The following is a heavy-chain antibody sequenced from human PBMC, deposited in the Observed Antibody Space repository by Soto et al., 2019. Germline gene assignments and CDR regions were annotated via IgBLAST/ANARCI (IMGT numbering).Heavy chain of an antibody. Sequence: QVQLVQSGAEVKKPGSSVKVSCRAPGGTFNSHTITWVRQAPGQGLEWMGGIMPMFGVTNYARKFQGRLTMTANESTTTAHMEGSGLTSEDTAVYYCAGEGVTSSMSLPWMGYHYYGLDVWGQGTTVIVSS. J-gene: IGHJ6*02. CDR1: GGTFNSHT. CDR2: IMPMFGVT. V-gene: IGHV1-69*12. D-gene: IGHD2-2*01. CDR3: AGEGVTSSMSLPWMGYHYYGLDV.